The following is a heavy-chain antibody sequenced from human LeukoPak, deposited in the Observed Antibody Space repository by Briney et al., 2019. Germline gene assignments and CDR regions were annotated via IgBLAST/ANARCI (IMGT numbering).Heavy chain of an antibody. D-gene: IGHD3-22*01. V-gene: IGHV3-48*01. CDR1: GFTFSTYS. CDR2: ISYSSSTI. Sequence: PGGSLRLSCAASGFTFSTYSMNWVRQAPGKGLEWVSYISYSSSTIYSADSVKGRFTVSRDKAKSTLYLQMNSLRVEDTAVYYCARSANYFDTSGQDYWGQGTLVTVSS. J-gene: IGHJ4*02. CDR3: ARSANYFDTSGQDY.